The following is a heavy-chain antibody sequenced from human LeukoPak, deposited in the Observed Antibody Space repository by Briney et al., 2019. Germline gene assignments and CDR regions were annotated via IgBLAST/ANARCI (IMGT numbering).Heavy chain of an antibody. J-gene: IGHJ4*02. Sequence: ASVKVSCTASGYTFTSYGIGWVRQAPGQGLEWMGIINPSGGSTSYAQKFQGRVTMTRDTSTSTVYMELSSLRSEDTVVYYCAREGVDSGSYYWGAFDYWGQGTLVTVSS. CDR1: GYTFTSYG. D-gene: IGHD1-26*01. CDR3: AREGVDSGSYYWGAFDY. CDR2: INPSGGST. V-gene: IGHV1-46*01.